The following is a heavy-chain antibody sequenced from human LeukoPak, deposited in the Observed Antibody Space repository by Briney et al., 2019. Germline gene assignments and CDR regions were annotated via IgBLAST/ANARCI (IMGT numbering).Heavy chain of an antibody. CDR2: IIPIFGTA. CDR1: GGTFSTYA. J-gene: IGHJ4*02. Sequence: ASVKVSCMASGGTFSTYAISWVRQAPGRGVEWMGGIIPIFGTAHYAQKFQGRVTITADESTSTAYMELSSLRSEDTAVYYCARDRSAGSGWSNLDYWGQGTLVTVSS. V-gene: IGHV1-69*13. CDR3: ARDRSAGSGWSNLDY. D-gene: IGHD6-19*01.